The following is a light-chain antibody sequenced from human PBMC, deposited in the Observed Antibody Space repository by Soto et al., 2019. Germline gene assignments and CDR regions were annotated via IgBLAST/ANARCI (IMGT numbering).Light chain of an antibody. CDR3: QQRSDWLLT. CDR2: GAS. J-gene: IGKJ4*01. V-gene: IGKV3-11*01. CDR1: QSVSSN. Sequence: EIVLTQSPDTLSLSPGERATLSCRASQSVSSNLAWYQQKPGQAPRLLIYGASTRATGIPARFSGSGSGTDFTLTISSLESEDFAVYYCQQRSDWLLTFGGGTKVDIK.